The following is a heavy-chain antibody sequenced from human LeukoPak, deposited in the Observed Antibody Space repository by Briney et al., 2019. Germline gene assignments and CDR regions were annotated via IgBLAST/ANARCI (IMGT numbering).Heavy chain of an antibody. Sequence: PGGSLRLSCAASGFSFSAYWMTWVRQAPGTGLEPVANINPPGGGTYYVDPVKRRFTIPRDNPKNLVSLQMNSLSADATPVFFCPRGGYYCAWAEDDWGQGTLVTVSS. CDR1: GFSFSAYW. D-gene: IGHD3-22*01. V-gene: IGHV3-7*03. CDR3: PRGGYYCAWAEDD. J-gene: IGHJ4*02. CDR2: INPPGGGT.